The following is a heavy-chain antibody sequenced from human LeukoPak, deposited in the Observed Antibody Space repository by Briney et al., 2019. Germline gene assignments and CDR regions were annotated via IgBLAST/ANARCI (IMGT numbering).Heavy chain of an antibody. CDR1: GFTFSSYW. D-gene: IGHD3-16*01. Sequence: PGGSLRLSCAASGFTFSSYWMNWVRQAPGKGLEWVASINYNGNVNYYVDSVKGRFTISRDNAKNSLYLQMSNLRAEDTAVYFCARGGGLDVWGQGATVTVSS. CDR2: INYNGNVN. V-gene: IGHV3-7*03. CDR3: ARGGGLDV. J-gene: IGHJ6*02.